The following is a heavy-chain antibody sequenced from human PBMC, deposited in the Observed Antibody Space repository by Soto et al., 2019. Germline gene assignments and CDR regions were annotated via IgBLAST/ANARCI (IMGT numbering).Heavy chain of an antibody. CDR1: GFTFGDYE. J-gene: IGHJ6*02. CDR2: LSRSGNTI. D-gene: IGHD1-1*01. CDR3: ARVRRNDASDYYGMDV. V-gene: IGHV3-11*04. Sequence: QVQLVESGGGLVQPGGSLRLSCAASGFTFGDYEMSWIRQAAGKGPEWVSFLSRSGNTIYYADSVKGRFSISRDNAENSLYLQMESLRDEDTAVYYCARVRRNDASDYYGMDVWGQGTTVTVSS.